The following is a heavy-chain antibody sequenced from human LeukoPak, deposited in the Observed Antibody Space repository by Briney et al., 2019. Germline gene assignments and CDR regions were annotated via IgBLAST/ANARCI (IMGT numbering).Heavy chain of an antibody. J-gene: IGHJ4*02. CDR3: ASYGSGIYALFY. D-gene: IGHD3-10*01. V-gene: IGHV3-48*01. Sequence: GGSLRLSCAASGFTFSTYSMNWVRQAPGKGLEWVSYISSSSRTTSYADSVKGRFTISRDNAKNSLFLQMNSLRVEDTAVYFCASYGSGIYALFYWGQGTLVTVSS. CDR1: GFTFSTYS. CDR2: ISSSSRTT.